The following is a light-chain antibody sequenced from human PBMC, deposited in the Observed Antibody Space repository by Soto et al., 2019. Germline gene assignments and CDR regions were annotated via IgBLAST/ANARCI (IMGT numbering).Light chain of an antibody. CDR2: EGS. V-gene: IGLV2-23*01. CDR3: CSFAGSGTYV. Sequence: QSALTQPASVSGSPGQSITISCTDTSTDVENYNLVAWYRQNPGKGPKLLIYEGSKRPSGVSDRFSGSRSRNTASLTISALQAEDEGDYFCCSFAGSGTYVFGPGTKVTVL. J-gene: IGLJ1*01. CDR1: STDVENYNL.